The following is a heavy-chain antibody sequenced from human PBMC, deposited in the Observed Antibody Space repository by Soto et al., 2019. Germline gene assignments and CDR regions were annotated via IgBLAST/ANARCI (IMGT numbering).Heavy chain of an antibody. Sequence: SETLSLTCAVYGGSFSGYYWSWIRQPPGKGLEWIGEINHSGSTNYNPSLKSRVTISVDTSKDQFSLKLSSVTAADTAVYYCARLSAMVTSFFDYWGQGTLVTVSS. D-gene: IGHD5-18*01. J-gene: IGHJ4*02. V-gene: IGHV4-34*01. CDR2: INHSGST. CDR3: ARLSAMVTSFFDY. CDR1: GGSFSGYY.